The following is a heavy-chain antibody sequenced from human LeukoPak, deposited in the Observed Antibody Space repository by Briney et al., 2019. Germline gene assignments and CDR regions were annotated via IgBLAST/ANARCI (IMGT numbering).Heavy chain of an antibody. CDR2: IKPSGSST. CDR3: ARVGQQLEHYFDY. CDR1: GYIFTSYY. V-gene: IGHV1-46*01. J-gene: IGHJ4*02. D-gene: IGHD6-13*01. Sequence: VSVKVSCKASGYIFTSYYVHWVRQAPGQGLEWMGMIKPSGSSTTYAQEFQGRVTMTRDTSTSTVYMELSSLRSEDTAVYYCARVGQQLEHYFDYWGQGTLVTVST.